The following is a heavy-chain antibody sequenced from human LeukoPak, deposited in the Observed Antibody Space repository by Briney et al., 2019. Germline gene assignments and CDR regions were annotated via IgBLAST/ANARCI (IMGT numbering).Heavy chain of an antibody. Sequence: PSETLSLTCAVYGGSFSGYYWSWIRQPPGKGLEWIGEINHSGSTNYNPSLKSRVTISVDTSKNQFSLELSSVTAADTAAYYCARGPDIVVVPAAMPVGDYWGQGTLVTVSS. D-gene: IGHD2-2*01. CDR1: GGSFSGYY. V-gene: IGHV4-34*01. CDR2: INHSGST. J-gene: IGHJ4*02. CDR3: ARGPDIVVVPAAMPVGDY.